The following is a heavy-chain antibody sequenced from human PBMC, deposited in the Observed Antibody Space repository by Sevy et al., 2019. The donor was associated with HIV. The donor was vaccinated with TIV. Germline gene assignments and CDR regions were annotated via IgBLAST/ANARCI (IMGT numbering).Heavy chain of an antibody. CDR1: GFTFSSYG. V-gene: IGHV3-30*02. CDR3: AKEYSYGYYFDY. Sequence: GGSLRLSCAASGFTFSSYGMHWVRQAPGKGLEWVGFIRYDGSNKYNADSVKGRFTISRDNSKNTLYLQMDSLRAEDTAVYYCAKEYSYGYYFDYWGQGTLVTVSS. D-gene: IGHD5-18*01. CDR2: IRYDGSNK. J-gene: IGHJ4*02.